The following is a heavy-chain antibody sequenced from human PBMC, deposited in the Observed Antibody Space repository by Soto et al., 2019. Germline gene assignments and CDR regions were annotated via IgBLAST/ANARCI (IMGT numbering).Heavy chain of an antibody. CDR1: GFTFSDYY. J-gene: IGHJ6*02. CDR3: AKDSGSHYGSHYGDSDYYYYGMDV. Sequence: QVQLVESGGGLVKPGGSLRLSCAASGFTFSDYYMNWIRQAPGKGLEWVSYISSSGSTIDYADSVKGRFTISRDNAKNSXYLQMNSLGAEDTSVYYCAKDSGSHYGSHYGDSDYYYYGMDVWGQGTTVTVSS. D-gene: IGHD4-17*01. CDR2: ISSSGSTI. V-gene: IGHV3-11*01.